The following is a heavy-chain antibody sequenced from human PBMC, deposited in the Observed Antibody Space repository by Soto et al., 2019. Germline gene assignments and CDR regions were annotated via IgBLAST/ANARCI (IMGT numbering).Heavy chain of an antibody. D-gene: IGHD2-2*01. CDR2: IYYSGST. CDR3: ARHSPLPAATYYYYYMDV. Sequence: SETLSLTCTVSGGSISSYYWSWIRQPPGKGLEWIGYIYYSGSTNYNPSLKSRVTISVDTSKNQFSLKLSSVTAADTAVYYCARHSPLPAATYYYYYMDVWGKGTTVTVSS. J-gene: IGHJ6*03. CDR1: GGSISSYY. V-gene: IGHV4-59*01.